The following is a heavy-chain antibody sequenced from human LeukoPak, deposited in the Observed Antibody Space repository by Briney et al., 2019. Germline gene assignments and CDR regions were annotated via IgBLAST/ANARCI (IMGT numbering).Heavy chain of an antibody. J-gene: IGHJ4*02. CDR3: VRGRGQWPSEFDY. CDR2: IYNSGST. Sequence: SETLSLTCTVSGYSITSGYYWSWIRKPPGKGLEWIGHIYNSGSTNYSPSLKSRVTISVDTSKNQFSLKLNSVTAADTAVYYCVRGRGQWPSEFDYWGQGTLVTVSS. V-gene: IGHV4-61*01. D-gene: IGHD6-19*01. CDR1: GYSITSGYY.